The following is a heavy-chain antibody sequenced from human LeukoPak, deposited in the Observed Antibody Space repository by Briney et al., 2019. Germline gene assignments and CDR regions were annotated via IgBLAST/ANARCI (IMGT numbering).Heavy chain of an antibody. J-gene: IGHJ4*02. D-gene: IGHD6-13*01. CDR2: IKQDGSEK. V-gene: IGHV3-7*01. Sequence: GGSLRLSCAASGFTFSSYWMSWVRQAPGKGLEWVANIKQDGSEKYYVDSVKGRFTISRDNAKNSLYLQMNSLRAEDTAVYYCARVRIAAALSYSFDYWGQGTLVTVSS. CDR1: GFTFSSYW. CDR3: ARVRIAAALSYSFDY.